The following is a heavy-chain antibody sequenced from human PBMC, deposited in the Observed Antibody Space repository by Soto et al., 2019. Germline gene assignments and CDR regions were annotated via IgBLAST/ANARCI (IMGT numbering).Heavy chain of an antibody. Sequence: GGSLRLSCAASGFTFSSYAMSWVRQAPGKGLEWVSAISGSGGSTYYADSVKGRFTISRDNSKNTLYLQMNSLRAEDTAVYYCAKATLVGYCSSTSCYEWDAFDIWGQGTMVTVSS. CDR1: GFTFSSYA. CDR2: ISGSGGST. CDR3: AKATLVGYCSSTSCYEWDAFDI. D-gene: IGHD2-2*01. V-gene: IGHV3-23*01. J-gene: IGHJ3*02.